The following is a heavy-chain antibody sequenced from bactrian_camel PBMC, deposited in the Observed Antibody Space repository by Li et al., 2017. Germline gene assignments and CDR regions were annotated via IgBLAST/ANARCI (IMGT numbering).Heavy chain of an antibody. CDR1: GNTHNSNY. Sequence: HVQLVESGGGSVQAGGSLRLSCVASGNTHNSNYMGWFRQSPGKQREGVAAIDMDGSTAYADSVKGRFTISKDNAKDTLYLQMSSLKPEDSAMYYCASAAYNSNWSRLEKRYYKYWGQGTQVTVS. D-gene: IGHD6*01. J-gene: IGHJ4*01. V-gene: IGHV3S53*01. CDR3: ASAAYNSNWSRLEKRYYKY. CDR2: IDMDGST.